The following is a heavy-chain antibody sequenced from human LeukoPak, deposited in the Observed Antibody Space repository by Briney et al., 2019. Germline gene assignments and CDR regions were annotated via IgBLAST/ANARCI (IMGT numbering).Heavy chain of an antibody. J-gene: IGHJ3*02. CDR1: GGSFSGYY. Sequence: SETLSLTCAVYGGSFSGYYWSWIRQPPGKGLEWIGEINHSGSTNYNPSLKSRVTMSVDTSKNQFSLKLSSVTAADTAVYYCARGHDYGDYDTDSDAFDIWGQGTMVTVSS. CDR3: ARGHDYGDYDTDSDAFDI. CDR2: INHSGST. V-gene: IGHV4-34*01. D-gene: IGHD4-17*01.